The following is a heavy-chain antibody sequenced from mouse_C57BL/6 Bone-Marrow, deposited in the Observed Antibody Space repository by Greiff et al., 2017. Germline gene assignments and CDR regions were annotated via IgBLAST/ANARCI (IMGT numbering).Heavy chain of an antibody. V-gene: IGHV5-16*01. J-gene: IGHJ2*01. CDR3: ARDRGGKDYFDY. Sequence: EVQRVESEGGLVQPGSSMKLSCTASGFTFSDYYMAWVRQVPEKGLEWVANINYDGSSTYYLDSLKSRFIISRDNAKNILYLQMSSLKSEDTATYYCARDRGGKDYFDYWGQGTTLTVSS. D-gene: IGHD1-1*01. CDR2: INYDGSST. CDR1: GFTFSDYY.